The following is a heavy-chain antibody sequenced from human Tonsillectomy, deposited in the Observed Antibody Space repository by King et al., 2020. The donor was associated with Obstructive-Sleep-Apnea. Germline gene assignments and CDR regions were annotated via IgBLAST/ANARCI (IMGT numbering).Heavy chain of an antibody. V-gene: IGHV1-2*04. J-gene: IGHJ6*03. D-gene: IGHD4-11*01. CDR3: ARGPTVTTFYYYYYYMDV. CDR1: GYTFTGYY. CDR2: INPNSGGT. Sequence: QLVQSGAEVKKPGASVKVSCKASGYTFTGYYMHWVRQAPGQGLEWMGWINPNSGGTNYAQKFQGWVTMTRDTSISTAYMELSRLRSDDTAVYYWARGPTVTTFYYYYYYMDVWGKGTTVTVSS.